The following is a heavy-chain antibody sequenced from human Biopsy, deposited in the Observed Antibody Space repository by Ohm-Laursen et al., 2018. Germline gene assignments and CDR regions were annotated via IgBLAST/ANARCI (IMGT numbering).Heavy chain of an antibody. CDR1: GDRFSNYP. CDR2: IIPIFNTP. D-gene: IGHD1-14*01. CDR3: ARDAELLSIGLDYNFGMVV. J-gene: IGHJ6*02. V-gene: IGHV1-69*06. Sequence: SVTASCKASGDRFSNYPISWVRQAPGQGLEWMGGIIPIFNTPKYAQGFQGRVTITADRSTTTAYMELSSLRSEDTAVYYCARDAELLSIGLDYNFGMVVWGQGTTVTVSS.